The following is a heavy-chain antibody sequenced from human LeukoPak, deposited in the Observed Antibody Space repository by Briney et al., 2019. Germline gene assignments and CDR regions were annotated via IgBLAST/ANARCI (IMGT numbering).Heavy chain of an antibody. V-gene: IGHV4-59*01. D-gene: IGHD4-17*01. CDR2: IYYSGST. J-gene: IGHJ4*02. Sequence: SETLSLTCAVYGGSFSGYYWSWIRQPPGKGLEWIGYIYYSGSTNYNPSLRSRVTISVDTSKNQFSLKLSSVTAADTAVYYCARVIGGDYGEYYFDYWGQGTLVTVSS. CDR1: GGSFSGYY. CDR3: ARVIGGDYGEYYFDY.